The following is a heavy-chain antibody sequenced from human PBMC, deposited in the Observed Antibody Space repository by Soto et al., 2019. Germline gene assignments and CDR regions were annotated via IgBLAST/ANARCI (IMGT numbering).Heavy chain of an antibody. V-gene: IGHV4-34*01. J-gene: IGHJ5*02. CDR1: GGSFSGYY. CDR2: INHSGST. CDR3: ARGKPSSRWYRNWFDP. D-gene: IGHD6-13*01. Sequence: QVQLQQWGAGLLKPSETLSLTCAVYGGSFSGYYWSWIRQPPGKGLEWIGEINHSGSTNYNPSLKTRVTTYVDTTNNQFPLKLSSATAADTAVYYCARGKPSSRWYRNWFDPWGQGTLVTVSS.